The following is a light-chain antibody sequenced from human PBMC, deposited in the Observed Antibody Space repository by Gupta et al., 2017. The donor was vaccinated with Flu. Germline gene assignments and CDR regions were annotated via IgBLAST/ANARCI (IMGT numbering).Light chain of an antibody. CDR1: QSRRHRNGNNY. V-gene: IGKV2-28*01. CDR3: KQSLQAPFA. J-gene: IGKJ1*01. CDR2: MGS. Sequence: DIVMTQSPSPLPVTPGEPASIYCRSSQSRRHRNGNNYLDWYLQKPGQVPQLLIYMGSNWPSGVPDRFSGSGSGTDFTLTISRVEAEDVGVYYCKQSLQAPFAFGRGTKVEIK.